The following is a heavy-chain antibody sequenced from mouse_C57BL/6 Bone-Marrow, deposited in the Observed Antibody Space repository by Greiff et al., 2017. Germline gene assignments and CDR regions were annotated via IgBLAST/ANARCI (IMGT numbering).Heavy chain of an antibody. CDR2: IWGVGST. V-gene: IGHV2-6*01. J-gene: IGHJ4*01. CDR1: GFSLTSYG. D-gene: IGHD1-1*01. CDR3: ARQYGSSYYYAMDY. Sequence: QVQLKESGPGLVAPSQSLSITCTVSGFSLTSYGVDWVRQSPGKGLEWLGVIWGVGSTNYNSALKSRLSISKDNSKSQVFLKMNSLQTDDTAMYYCARQYGSSYYYAMDYWGQGTSVTVSS.